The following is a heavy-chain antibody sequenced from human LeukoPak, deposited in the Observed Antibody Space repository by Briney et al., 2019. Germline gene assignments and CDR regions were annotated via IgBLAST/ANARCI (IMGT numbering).Heavy chain of an antibody. V-gene: IGHV3-21*01. Sequence: PGGSLRLSCAASGFTFSSYAMSWVRQAPGKGLEWVSSISSSSSYIYYADSVKGRFTISRDNAKNSLYLQMNSLRAEDTAVYYCARDSPTTVTTSDYWGQGTLVTVSS. D-gene: IGHD4-17*01. CDR3: ARDSPTTVTTSDY. CDR2: ISSSSSYI. J-gene: IGHJ4*02. CDR1: GFTFSSYA.